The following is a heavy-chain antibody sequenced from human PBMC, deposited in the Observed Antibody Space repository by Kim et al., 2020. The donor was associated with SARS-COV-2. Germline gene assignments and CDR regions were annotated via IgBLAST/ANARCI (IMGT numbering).Heavy chain of an antibody. V-gene: IGHV1-3*01. J-gene: IGHJ4*02. CDR2: GNGNT. D-gene: IGHD3-16*01. Sequence: GNGNTIYSQKFQGRVTFTTDPSASTGYMELSFLRSEDSAVYYCLGGFYFDYWGQGTLVTVSS. CDR3: LGGFYFDY.